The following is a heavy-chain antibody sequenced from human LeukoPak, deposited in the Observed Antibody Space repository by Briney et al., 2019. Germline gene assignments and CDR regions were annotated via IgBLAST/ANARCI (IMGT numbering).Heavy chain of an antibody. D-gene: IGHD6-25*01. CDR2: IYHSGST. Sequence: SETLSLTCGVSGGSISNTNWWTWVRQPPGKGLEWIGYIYHSGSTKYKTSLRSRVTISEDKSKNRYSLNLRSMTAADTAVYYCARSQYSTGLFDFWGQGTLVTVSS. J-gene: IGHJ4*02. CDR3: ARSQYSTGLFDF. V-gene: IGHV4-4*02. CDR1: GGSISNTNW.